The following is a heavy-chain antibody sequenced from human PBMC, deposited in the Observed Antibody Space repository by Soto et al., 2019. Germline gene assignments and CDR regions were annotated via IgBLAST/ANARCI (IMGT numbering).Heavy chain of an antibody. V-gene: IGHV3-64*01. J-gene: IGHJ4*02. D-gene: IGHD3-10*01. Sequence: GGSLRLSCAASGFTFSSYAMHWVRQAPGKGPEYVSAISSNGGSTYYANSVKGRFTISRDNSKNTLYLQMGSLRAEDMAVYYCARQEGYYYGSGSYDYWGQGTLVTVSS. CDR3: ARQEGYYYGSGSYDY. CDR1: GFTFSSYA. CDR2: ISSNGGST.